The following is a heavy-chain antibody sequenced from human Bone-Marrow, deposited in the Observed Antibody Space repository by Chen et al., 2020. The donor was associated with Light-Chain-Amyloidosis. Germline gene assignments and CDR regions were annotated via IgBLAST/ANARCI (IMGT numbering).Heavy chain of an antibody. J-gene: IGHJ4*02. CDR2: IKQDGSEK. V-gene: IGHV3-7*01. Sequence: EVQLVESGGGLVQPGGSLRLSCAASGFTFSSYWMSWVRQAPGKGLEWVANIKQDGSEKYYVDSVKGRFTISRDNAKNSLYLQMNSLRAEDTAVYYCARSYSNIAAAGPAEFDYWGQGTLVTVSS. CDR1: GFTFSSYW. D-gene: IGHD6-13*01. CDR3: ARSYSNIAAAGPAEFDY.